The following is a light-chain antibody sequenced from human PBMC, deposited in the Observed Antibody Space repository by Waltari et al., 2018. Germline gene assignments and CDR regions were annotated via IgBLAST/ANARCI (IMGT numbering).Light chain of an antibody. CDR2: AAS. Sequence: DIQMNKSPSSLSASVGDRDTITCRASQSISSYLNWYQQKPGKAPKLLIYAASSLQSGVPSRFSGSGSGTDFTLTISSLQPEDFATYYCQQSYSTPPTFGQGTKVEIK. CDR1: QSISSY. J-gene: IGKJ1*01. CDR3: QQSYSTPPT. V-gene: IGKV1-39*01.